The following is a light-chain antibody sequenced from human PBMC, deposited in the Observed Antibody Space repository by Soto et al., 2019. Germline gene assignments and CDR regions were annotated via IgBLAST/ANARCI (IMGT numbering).Light chain of an antibody. CDR2: SNN. J-gene: IGLJ1*01. CDR1: SSNIGSNT. Sequence: QSVLTQPPSASGTPGQRVTISCSGSSSNIGSNTVNWYQQLPGTAPKLLISSNNQRPSGVPDRFSGSKPGTSASLAISGLQSEDEADYYCAAWDDSLKGFYVFXTGTKVTVL. CDR3: AAWDDSLKGFYV. V-gene: IGLV1-44*01.